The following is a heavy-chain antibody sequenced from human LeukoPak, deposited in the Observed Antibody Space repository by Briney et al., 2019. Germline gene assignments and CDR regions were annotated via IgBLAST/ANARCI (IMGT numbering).Heavy chain of an antibody. CDR1: GFTFSSYG. Sequence: PGGSLRLSCVASGFTFSSYGMSWVRQAPGKGLEWVSAISGSGRSTFYADSVKGRFTISRDNSKNTLYLQMNSLRAEDTAVYYCAKGGYQLLFHYYYYYMDVWGKGTTVT. V-gene: IGHV3-23*01. D-gene: IGHD2-2*01. J-gene: IGHJ6*03. CDR3: AKGGYQLLFHYYYYYMDV. CDR2: ISGSGRST.